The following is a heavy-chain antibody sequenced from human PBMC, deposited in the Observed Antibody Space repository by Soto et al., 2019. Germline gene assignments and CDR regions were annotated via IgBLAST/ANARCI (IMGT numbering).Heavy chain of an antibody. Sequence: GGSLRLSCAASGFSFSHYSMIWVRQAPGKGLEWLSYISSESGTIYYAESVKGRFTVSRDNAKNSLSLQMNILRDEDAATYYWARLYCSSDDCFSQIDYWGQGA. CDR2: ISSESGTI. D-gene: IGHD2-2*01. CDR1: GFSFSHYS. V-gene: IGHV3-48*02. CDR3: ARLYCSSDDCFSQIDY. J-gene: IGHJ4*02.